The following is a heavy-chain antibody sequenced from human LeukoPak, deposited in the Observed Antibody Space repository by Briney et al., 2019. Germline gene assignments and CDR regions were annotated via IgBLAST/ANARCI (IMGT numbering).Heavy chain of an antibody. Sequence: PGGSLRLSCAASGFTFSSYAMRWVRQAPGKGLEWVSAISGSGGSTYYADSVKGRFTISRDNSKNTLYLQMNSLRAEDTAVYYCAKALLGWLLLGDYWGQGTLVTVSS. CDR1: GFTFSSYA. CDR3: AKALLGWLLLGDY. J-gene: IGHJ4*02. V-gene: IGHV3-23*01. CDR2: ISGSGGST. D-gene: IGHD3-22*01.